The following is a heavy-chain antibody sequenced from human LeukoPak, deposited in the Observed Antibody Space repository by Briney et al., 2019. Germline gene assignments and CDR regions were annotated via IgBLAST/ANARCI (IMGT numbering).Heavy chain of an antibody. V-gene: IGHV4-59*11. D-gene: IGHD6-13*01. CDR2: IFYSGGA. Sequence: SETLSLTCTVSGGSIRSHYWSWIRQPPGKGLEWFGYIFYSGGANYNPSLKSRVTISVDTSKNQFSLKLTSVTAADTAVYYCARVYYSNSYDYWYFDLWGRGTLVTVSS. J-gene: IGHJ2*01. CDR3: ARVYYSNSYDYWYFDL. CDR1: GGSIRSHY.